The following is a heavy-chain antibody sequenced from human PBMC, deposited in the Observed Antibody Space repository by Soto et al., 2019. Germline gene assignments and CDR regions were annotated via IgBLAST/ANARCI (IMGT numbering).Heavy chain of an antibody. CDR1: GFTFSSYA. Sequence: GGSLRLPFAASGFTFSSYAMHGVRQAPGKGLGGVAVISNDGSNKYYEDSVKGRFTISSDNSKNTLYLQMTRLRAEDTAVYYCAIVRREQQQYTPWFVPWGQGTLVTVSS. J-gene: IGHJ5*02. V-gene: IGHV3-30-3*01. CDR3: AIVRREQQQYTPWFVP. CDR2: ISNDGSNK. D-gene: IGHD6-13*01.